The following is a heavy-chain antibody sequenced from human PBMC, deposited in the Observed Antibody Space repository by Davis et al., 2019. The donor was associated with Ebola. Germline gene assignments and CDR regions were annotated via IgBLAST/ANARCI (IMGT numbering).Heavy chain of an antibody. V-gene: IGHV4-39*01. CDR2: INHSGST. J-gene: IGHJ4*02. Sequence: SETLSLTCTVSGGSISSSGYYWSWIRQPPGKGLEWIGEINHSGSTNYNPSLKSRVTISVDTSKNQFSLKLSSVTAADTAVYYCARHSGWHKLYYFDYWGQGTLVTVSS. CDR1: GGSISSSGYY. CDR3: ARHSGWHKLYYFDY. D-gene: IGHD6-19*01.